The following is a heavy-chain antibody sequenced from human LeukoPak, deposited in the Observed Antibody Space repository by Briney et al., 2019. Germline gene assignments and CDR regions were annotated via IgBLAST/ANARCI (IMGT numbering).Heavy chain of an antibody. D-gene: IGHD3-10*01. V-gene: IGHV3-21*04. CDR2: ISSSSSYI. CDR1: GFTFSSYS. CDR3: ARNGGITMVRGASYGMDV. J-gene: IGHJ6*02. Sequence: SGGSLRLSCAASGFTFSSYSMNWVRQAPGKGLEWVSSISSSSSYIYYADSVKGRFTISRDNAKNSLYLQMNSLRAEDTAVYYCARNGGITMVRGASYGMDVWGQGTTVTVSS.